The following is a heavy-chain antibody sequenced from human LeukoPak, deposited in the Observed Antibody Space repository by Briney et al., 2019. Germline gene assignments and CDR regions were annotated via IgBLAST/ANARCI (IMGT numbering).Heavy chain of an antibody. CDR3: ARPASYDIGNWFDP. CDR2: IHHSGSS. J-gene: IGHJ5*02. CDR1: GGPITSGGYY. V-gene: IGHV4-30-2*01. Sequence: SETLSLTCTVSGGPITSGGYYWSWIRQPPGKGLEWIGYIHHSGSSYNNPSLKSRVTILVDTSKNQFSLKLTSVTAADTAVYYCARPASYDIGNWFDPWGQGTLVTVSS. D-gene: IGHD3-22*01.